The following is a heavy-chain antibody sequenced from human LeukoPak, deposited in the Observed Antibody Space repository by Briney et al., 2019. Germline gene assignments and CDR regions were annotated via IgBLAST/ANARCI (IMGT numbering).Heavy chain of an antibody. D-gene: IGHD3-10*01. V-gene: IGHV3-48*01. CDR3: ARDSRGYGSGSSTYYFDY. Sequence: PGGSLRLSCAASGFTFSSYSMNWVRQAPGKGLEWVSYISSSSSTIYYADSVKGRFTISRDNAKNSLYLQMNSLRAEDTAVYYCARDSRGYGSGSSTYYFDYWGQGTLVTVSS. CDR1: GFTFSSYS. J-gene: IGHJ4*02. CDR2: ISSSSSTI.